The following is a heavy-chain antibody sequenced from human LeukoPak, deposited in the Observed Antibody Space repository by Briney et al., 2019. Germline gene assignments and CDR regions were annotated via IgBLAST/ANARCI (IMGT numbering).Heavy chain of an antibody. CDR2: IYYSGST. CDR3: ASSRAVPRGRNTVTRDYYYYYYGMDV. D-gene: IGHD4-17*01. Sequence: PSETLSLTCTVSGGSISSYYWSWIRQPPGKGLEWIGYIYYSGSTNYNPSLKSRVTISVDTSKNQFSLKLSSVTAADTAVYYCASSRAVPRGRNTVTRDYYYYYYGMDVWGQGTTVTVSS. V-gene: IGHV4-59*08. J-gene: IGHJ6*02. CDR1: GGSISSYY.